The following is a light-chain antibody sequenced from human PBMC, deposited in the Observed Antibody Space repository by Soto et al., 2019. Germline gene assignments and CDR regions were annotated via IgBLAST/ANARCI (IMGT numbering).Light chain of an antibody. CDR3: QLYYNIPWT. Sequence: DIVTTQSPDSLAVSLGETANVNGMSIQRVFYSCNNETFLAWYQQKPGQPPKHLIYWASNRDSGVPARFRGSGSGTDFTLTISSLQAEDVAFYYCQLYYNIPWTVGQGTQVEIK. CDR1: QRVFYSCNNETF. J-gene: IGKJ1*01. V-gene: IGKV4-1*01. CDR2: WAS.